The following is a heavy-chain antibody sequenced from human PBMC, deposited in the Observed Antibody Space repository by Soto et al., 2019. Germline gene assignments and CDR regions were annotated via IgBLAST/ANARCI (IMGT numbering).Heavy chain of an antibody. J-gene: IGHJ5*02. CDR2: IYSSGNT. D-gene: IGHD3-3*01. Sequence: SATLCLTCTVSGDSMTSGDYSWSWIRQPPGKGLEWIGRIYSSGNTHYSPSLQSRVTMSLDTSKNQFSLRLTSVTAADTAVYYCARGQRFSDWFDPWGQGTLVTVSS. V-gene: IGHV4-61*02. CDR3: ARGQRFSDWFDP. CDR1: GDSMTSGDYS.